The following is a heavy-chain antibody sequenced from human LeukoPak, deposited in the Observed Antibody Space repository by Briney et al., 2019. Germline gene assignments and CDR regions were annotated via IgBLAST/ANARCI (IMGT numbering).Heavy chain of an antibody. CDR2: ISGSGDAT. J-gene: IGHJ4*02. Sequence: GGSLRLSCAASGFTFDDYGMNWVRQAPGKGLEWVSAISGSGDATYYADSVKGRFTISRDNSKNTLYVQMNSLRAEDTALYYCARGYYYDSGGYPIDYWGQGALVTVSS. D-gene: IGHD3-22*01. CDR1: GFTFDDYG. V-gene: IGHV3-23*01. CDR3: ARGYYYDSGGYPIDY.